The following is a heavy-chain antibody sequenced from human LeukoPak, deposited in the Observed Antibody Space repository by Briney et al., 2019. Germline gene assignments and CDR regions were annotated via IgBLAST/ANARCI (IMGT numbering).Heavy chain of an antibody. CDR2: MNPNSGNT. CDR1: GYTFTSYD. Sequence: ASVKVSCKASGYTFTSYDIIWVRQATGQGLEWMGWMNPNSGNTGFAQKFQGRVTMTTNTSISTAYMELSSLRSEDTAVYYCARGVTMTRGIIVGWFDPWGQGTLVTVSS. V-gene: IGHV1-8*01. J-gene: IGHJ5*02. D-gene: IGHD3-10*01. CDR3: ARGVTMTRGIIVGWFDP.